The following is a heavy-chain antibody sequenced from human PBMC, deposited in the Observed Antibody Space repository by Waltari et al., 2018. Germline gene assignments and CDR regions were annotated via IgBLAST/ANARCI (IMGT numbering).Heavy chain of an antibody. Sequence: EVQLVESGGGLMQPGGSLRLSCLASGFNCRTASISWVRQATGKGLEWLSYISGTSFTIYYADSVKGRFTISRDNAKNSVYLQMNSLRAEDTAVYYCARDVGFCSGGSCPALDVWGKGTTVTISS. CDR2: ISGTSFTI. CDR3: ARDVGFCSGGSCPALDV. CDR1: GFNCRTAS. V-gene: IGHV3-48*04. D-gene: IGHD2-15*01. J-gene: IGHJ6*04.